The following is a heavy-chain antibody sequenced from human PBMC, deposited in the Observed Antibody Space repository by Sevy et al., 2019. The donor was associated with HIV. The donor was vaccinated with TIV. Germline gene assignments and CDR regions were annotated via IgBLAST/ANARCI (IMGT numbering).Heavy chain of an antibody. D-gene: IGHD3-3*01. J-gene: IGHJ6*02. CDR3: ARDSPSPTYYDFWSGYIRGMDV. Sequence: ASVKVSCKASGYTFTSYGISWVRQAPGQGLEWMGWISAYNGNTNYAQKLQGRVTMTTDTSTSTAYMELRSLRSDDTAVYYCARDSPSPTYYDFWSGYIRGMDVWGQGTTVTVSS. CDR1: GYTFTSYG. V-gene: IGHV1-18*01. CDR2: ISAYNGNT.